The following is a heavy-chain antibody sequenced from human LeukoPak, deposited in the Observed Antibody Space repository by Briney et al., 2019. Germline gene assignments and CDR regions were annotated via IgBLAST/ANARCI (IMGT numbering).Heavy chain of an antibody. CDR3: AGDWAYGSGSQLGY. Sequence: PSETLSLTCAVSGGSISSSSYYWGWIRQPPGKGLEWIGSIYYSGSTYYNPSLKSRVTLSVDTSKNQFSLKLSSVTAADTAVYYCAGDWAYGSGSQLGYWGQGTLVTVSS. CDR1: GGSISSSSYY. D-gene: IGHD3-10*01. V-gene: IGHV4-39*07. J-gene: IGHJ4*02. CDR2: IYYSGST.